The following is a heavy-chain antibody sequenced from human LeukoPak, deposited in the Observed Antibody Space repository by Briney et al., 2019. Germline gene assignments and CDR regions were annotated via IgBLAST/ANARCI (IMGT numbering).Heavy chain of an antibody. J-gene: IGHJ4*02. Sequence: PSETRSLTCAVYGGSFRGYYWSWIRQPPGKGLEWIGNIYYSGSTYYNPSLKSRVTISADTSKNQFSLKLRSVTAADSAMYYCARLGSSAPLYYFDYWGQGTLVTVSS. CDR1: GGSFRGYY. CDR3: ARLGSSAPLYYFDY. D-gene: IGHD6-19*01. CDR2: IYYSGST. V-gene: IGHV4-34*01.